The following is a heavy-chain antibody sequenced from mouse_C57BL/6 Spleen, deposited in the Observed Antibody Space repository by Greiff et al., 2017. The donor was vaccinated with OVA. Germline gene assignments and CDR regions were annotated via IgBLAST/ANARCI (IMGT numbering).Heavy chain of an antibody. CDR1: GYTFTDYY. D-gene: IGHD1-1*01. J-gene: IGHJ4*01. Sequence: VQLQQSGPVLVKPGASVKMSCKASGYTFTDYYMNWVKQSHGKSLEWIGVINPYNGGTSYNQKFKGKATLTVDKSSSTAYMELNSLTSEDSAVYYCARGTTVVGAIDYWGQGTSVTVSS. CDR3: ARGTTVVGAIDY. CDR2: INPYNGGT. V-gene: IGHV1-19*01.